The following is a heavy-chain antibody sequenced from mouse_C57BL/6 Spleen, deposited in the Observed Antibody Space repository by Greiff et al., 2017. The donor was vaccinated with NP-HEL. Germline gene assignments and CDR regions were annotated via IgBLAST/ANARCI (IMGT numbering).Heavy chain of an antibody. CDR3: ARGDYYGSSPDY. V-gene: IGHV1-81*01. CDR2: IYPRSGNT. J-gene: IGHJ2*01. CDR1: GYTFTSYG. D-gene: IGHD1-1*01. Sequence: QVQLQQSGAELARPGASVKLSCKASGYTFTSYGISWVKQRTGQGLEWIGEIYPRSGNTYYSEKFKGKATLTADKSSSTAYMELRSLTSEDSAVYFCARGDYYGSSPDYWGQGTTLTVSS.